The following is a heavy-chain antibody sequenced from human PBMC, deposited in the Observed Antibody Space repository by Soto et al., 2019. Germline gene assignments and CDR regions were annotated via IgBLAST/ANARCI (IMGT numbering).Heavy chain of an antibody. CDR3: TRQAAVAYCGGDCYATDY. Sequence: GGSLRLSCAASGFTFSGSAMHWVRQASGKGLEWVGRIRSKANSYGTAYAASVKGRFTISREDSKNTAYLQMNSLKTEDTAVYYCTRQAAVAYCGGDCYATDYWGQGTLVTVSS. D-gene: IGHD2-21*02. CDR2: IRSKANSYGT. CDR1: GFTFSGSA. J-gene: IGHJ4*02. V-gene: IGHV3-73*01.